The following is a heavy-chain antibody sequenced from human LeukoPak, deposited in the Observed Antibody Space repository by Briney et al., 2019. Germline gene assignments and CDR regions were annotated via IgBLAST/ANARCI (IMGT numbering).Heavy chain of an antibody. J-gene: IGHJ4*02. CDR1: EFTFSSYA. Sequence: GGSLRLSCAASEFTFSSYAMHWVRQAPGKGLEWVAVISYDGSNKYYADSVKGRFTISRDNSKNTLYLQMNSLRAEDTAVYYCARERGLGLDHWGQGTLVTVSS. V-gene: IGHV3-30-3*01. D-gene: IGHD3/OR15-3a*01. CDR2: ISYDGSNK. CDR3: ARERGLGLDH.